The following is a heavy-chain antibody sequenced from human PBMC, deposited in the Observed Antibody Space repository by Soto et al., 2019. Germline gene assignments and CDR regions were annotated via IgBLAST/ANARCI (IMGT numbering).Heavy chain of an antibody. J-gene: IGHJ4*02. D-gene: IGHD5-12*01. CDR2: IIPILGIA. CDR1: GGTFSSYT. V-gene: IGHV1-69*02. Sequence: QVQLVQSGAEVKKPGSSVKVSCKASGGTFSSYTISWVRQAPGQGLEWMGRIIPILGIANYAQKFQGRVTITADKSTSTAYMELSSLRSEDTAVYYCASHFYRGYDPLAYWGQGTLVTVSS. CDR3: ASHFYRGYDPLAY.